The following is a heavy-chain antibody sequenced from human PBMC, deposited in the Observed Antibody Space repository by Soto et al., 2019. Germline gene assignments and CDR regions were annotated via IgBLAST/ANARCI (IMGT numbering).Heavy chain of an antibody. Sequence: WGSLRLSCAVSGFLCSSFDLSWVRQSPGKGLDWVSAILVGGSTHYEDSVKGRFTISRDTSKNKIYLQMNTLTAADSAVYYCAKATASYGGGCEVCGQGTLVTVSS. V-gene: IGHV3-23*01. CDR1: GFLCSSFD. D-gene: IGHD1-1*01. CDR2: ILVGGST. CDR3: AKATASYGGGCEV. J-gene: IGHJ3*01.